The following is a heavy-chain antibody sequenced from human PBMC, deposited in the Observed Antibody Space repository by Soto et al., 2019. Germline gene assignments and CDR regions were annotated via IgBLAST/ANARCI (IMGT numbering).Heavy chain of an antibody. CDR1: GGTFGSYA. CDR3: AKIRWTISLQEEDAI. D-gene: IGHD2-15*01. V-gene: IGHV1-69*06. CDR2: VIPIFGTP. Sequence: QVQLVQSGAEVKKPGSSVKVSCKSSGGTFGSYAISWVRQAPGQGLERMGGVIPIFGTPHYAQKFHGRVTINADIQTSTAYLELSSLKSADTAVYYCAKIRWTISLQEEDAIWGHGTLVTVSP. J-gene: IGHJ4*01.